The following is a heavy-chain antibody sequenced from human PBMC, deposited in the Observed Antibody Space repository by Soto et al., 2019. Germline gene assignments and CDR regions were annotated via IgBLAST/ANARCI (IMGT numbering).Heavy chain of an antibody. CDR3: ARGPLENGGWWNWFGP. CDR2: INHSVST. V-gene: IGHV4-34*01. J-gene: IGHJ5*02. Sequence: PSETLSLTCAVYGGSFSGYHWSWIRQPPGKGLEWIGEINHSVSTNYNPSLKSRVTISVDTSKNQFSLKLSSVTAADTAVYYCARGPLENGGWWNWFGPRGQGTLVTVSS. D-gene: IGHD7-27*01. CDR1: GGSFSGYH.